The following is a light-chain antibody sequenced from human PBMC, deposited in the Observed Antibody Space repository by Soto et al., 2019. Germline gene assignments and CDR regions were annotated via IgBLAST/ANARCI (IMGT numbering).Light chain of an antibody. J-gene: IGKJ1*01. V-gene: IGKV1-27*01. Sequence: QMTQSPSSLSATVGGKVHITFRAGQDINNFLAWYQQKPGKVPNLLIYAASTLQSGVPSRFSGSGSGTDFTLTISSLQPEDVATYYCQKYNGAPRTFGQGTKVEIK. CDR2: AAS. CDR1: QDINNF. CDR3: QKYNGAPRT.